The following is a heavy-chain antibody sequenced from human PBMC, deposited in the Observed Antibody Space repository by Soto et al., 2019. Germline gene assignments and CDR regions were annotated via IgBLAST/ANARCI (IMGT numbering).Heavy chain of an antibody. CDR1: GFTFSSYG. D-gene: IGHD6-25*01. J-gene: IGHJ6*02. V-gene: IGHV3-30*18. Sequence: QVQLVESGGGVVQPGRSLRLSCAASGFTFSSYGIHWVRQSPGKGLEWVAVISYDGSNKYYEDSVKGRFTISRDNSKNTLYWQMNSLRAEDTAVYYCAKEERLGGGYSYYYGMDVWGQGTTVTVSS. CDR2: ISYDGSNK. CDR3: AKEERLGGGYSYYYGMDV.